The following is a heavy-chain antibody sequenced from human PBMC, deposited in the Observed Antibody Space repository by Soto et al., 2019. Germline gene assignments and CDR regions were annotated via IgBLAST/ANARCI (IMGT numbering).Heavy chain of an antibody. CDR1: GDAFNTYT. CDR2: IIPLLGMA. CDR3: GRANSGSNQGFDY. D-gene: IGHD1-26*01. J-gene: IGHJ4*02. Sequence: QVQPVQSGAEVKKPGSSVKVSCKASGDAFNTYTISWVRQAPGQGLEWMGRIIPLLGMADYAQQCPGRVTITAETSTRTAYMQMIRLRSADTAVYYGGRANSGSNQGFDYWGQGTLVTVSS. V-gene: IGHV1-69*02.